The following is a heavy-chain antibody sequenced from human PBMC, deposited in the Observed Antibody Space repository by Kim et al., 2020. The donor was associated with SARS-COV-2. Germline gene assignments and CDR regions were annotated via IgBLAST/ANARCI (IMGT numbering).Heavy chain of an antibody. Sequence: GGSLRLSCAASGFTFSSYSMNWVRQAPGKGLEWVSSISSSSSYIYYADSVKGRFTISRDNAKNSLYLQMNSLRAEDTAVYYCARPGLASGGGYYGMDVWGQGTTVTVSS. V-gene: IGHV3-21*01. CDR2: ISSSSSYI. D-gene: IGHD1-26*01. CDR3: ARPGLASGGGYYGMDV. CDR1: GFTFSSYS. J-gene: IGHJ6*02.